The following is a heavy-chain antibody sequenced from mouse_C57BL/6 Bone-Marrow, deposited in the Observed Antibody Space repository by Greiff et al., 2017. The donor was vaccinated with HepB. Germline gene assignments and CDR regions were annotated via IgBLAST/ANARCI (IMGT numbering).Heavy chain of an antibody. V-gene: IGHV14-4*01. CDR1: GFNIKDDY. J-gene: IGHJ2*01. D-gene: IGHD1-1*01. CDR2: IDPENGDT. Sequence: VQLQQSGAELVRPGASVKLSCTASGFNIKDDYMHWVKQRPEQGLEWIGWIDPENGDTEYASKFQGKATIPADTSSNTAYLQLSSLTSEDTAVYYCTYYYYGTFDYWGQGTTLTVSS. CDR3: TYYYYGTFDY.